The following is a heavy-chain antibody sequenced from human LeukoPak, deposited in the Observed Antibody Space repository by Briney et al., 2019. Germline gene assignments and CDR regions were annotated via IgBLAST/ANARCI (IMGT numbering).Heavy chain of an antibody. CDR3: ARGPITMIDI. D-gene: IGHD3-22*01. CDR2: IYYSGSP. V-gene: IGHV4-39*01. CDR1: GGSISRSSYY. J-gene: IGHJ4*02. Sequence: SETLSLTCTVSGGSISRSSYYWAWIRQPPGKGLEWIGHIYYSGSPYYSPSLKSRVTISVDPSKNQFSLKMSSVTAADTAVYYCARGPITMIDIWGQGTLVTVSS.